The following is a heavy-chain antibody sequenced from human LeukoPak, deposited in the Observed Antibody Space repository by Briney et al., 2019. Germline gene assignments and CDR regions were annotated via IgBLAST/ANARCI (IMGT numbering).Heavy chain of an antibody. CDR2: IKQDGSET. CDR3: ARDPSMTAVSAYSVDL. J-gene: IGHJ4*02. CDR1: GVTFSSYW. Sequence: PGGSLPLSCPASGVTFSSYWMSWVRQAPGKGLEWVASIKQDGSETYYVDSVKGRFIISKDNAQNLLFLQMNRLRVEYTDVYFCARDPSMTAVSAYSVDLWGQGTLVTVSS. V-gene: IGHV3-7*01. D-gene: IGHD2-21*01.